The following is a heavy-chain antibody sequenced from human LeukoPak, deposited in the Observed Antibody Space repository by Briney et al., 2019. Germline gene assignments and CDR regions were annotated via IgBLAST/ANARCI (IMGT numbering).Heavy chain of an antibody. D-gene: IGHD4-17*01. CDR2: INPNSGGT. J-gene: IGHJ4*02. V-gene: IGHV1-2*02. CDR3: ARGGATVTTHFDY. CDR1: GYTFTGYY. Sequence: ASVKVSCKASGYTFTGYYMHWVRRAPGQGLEWMGWINPNSGGTNYAQKFQGRVTMTRDTSISTAYMELSRLRSDDTAVYYCARGGATVTTHFDYWGLGTLVTVSS.